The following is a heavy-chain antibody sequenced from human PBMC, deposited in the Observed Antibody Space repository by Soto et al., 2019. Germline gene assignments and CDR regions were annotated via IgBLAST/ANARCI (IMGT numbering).Heavy chain of an antibody. CDR2: IIPIFGRA. V-gene: IGHV1-69*13. D-gene: IGHD5-12*01. CDR3: SRSNREMATITSILSC. J-gene: IGHJ4*02. CDR1: GGTFSSYS. Sequence: SLKVSCKAAGGTFSSYSISWVRQAPGQGLELRGGIIPIFGRANYAQKFQGRVTITADECTSTAYMELSSLRSEDTAVYCCSRSNREMATITSILSCWGEGSLVSDSS.